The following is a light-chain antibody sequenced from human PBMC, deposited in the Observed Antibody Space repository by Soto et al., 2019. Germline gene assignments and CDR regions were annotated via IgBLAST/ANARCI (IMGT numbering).Light chain of an antibody. J-gene: IGKJ1*01. Sequence: EIVLTQSPGTLSLSPGEGATLSCRASRGLSDTNLAWYQQKPGQAPSLLLYDSSRRAPGVPHRFSGSGSGTDFTLTISSVEPDDFAVYYCQLYDVSPQTFGRGSRVEMK. CDR2: DSS. CDR1: RGLSDTN. V-gene: IGKV3-20*01. CDR3: QLYDVSPQT.